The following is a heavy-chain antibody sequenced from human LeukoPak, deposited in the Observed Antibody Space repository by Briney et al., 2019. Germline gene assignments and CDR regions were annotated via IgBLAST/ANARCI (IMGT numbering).Heavy chain of an antibody. CDR2: ISGSGGST. D-gene: IGHD5-18*01. CDR1: GFTFSSYA. V-gene: IGHV3-23*01. J-gene: IGHJ4*02. Sequence: GASLRLSCAASGFTFSSYAMSWVRQAPGKGLEWVSAISGSGGSTYYADSVKGRFTISRDNSKNTLYLQMNSLRAEDTAVYYCAKAITPTPQLDFDYWGQGTLVTVSS. CDR3: AKAITPTPQLDFDY.